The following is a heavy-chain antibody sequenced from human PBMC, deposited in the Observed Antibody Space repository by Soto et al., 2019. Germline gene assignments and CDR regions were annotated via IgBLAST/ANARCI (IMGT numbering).Heavy chain of an antibody. CDR3: VKDGVARNGNWDWSDP. Sequence: EVELLASGGGLVQPGGSVRLSCAASGFTFRNYAMSWVRQASGKGLEWVSSIHGEGAGSFYADAVKGRFTVSRDVSKKTLYLEMSSLRVDDTAVYYCVKDGVARNGNWDWSDPWGQGTLVTVAS. CDR2: IHGEGAGS. D-gene: IGHD6-19*01. J-gene: IGHJ5*02. V-gene: IGHV3-23*01. CDR1: GFTFRNYA.